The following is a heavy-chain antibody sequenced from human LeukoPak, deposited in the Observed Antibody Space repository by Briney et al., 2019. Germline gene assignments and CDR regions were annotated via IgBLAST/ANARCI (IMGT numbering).Heavy chain of an antibody. J-gene: IGHJ5*02. CDR1: GGSFSGYY. D-gene: IGHD1-26*01. CDR2: INHSGST. V-gene: IGHV4-34*01. CDR3: ARGVTTWEPSRGTWFDP. Sequence: SETLSLTCAVYGGSFSGYYWSWIRQPPGKGLEWIGEINHSGSTNYNPSLKSRVTISVDTSKNQFSLKLSSVTAADTAVYYCARGVTTWEPSRGTWFDPWGLGTLVTVSS.